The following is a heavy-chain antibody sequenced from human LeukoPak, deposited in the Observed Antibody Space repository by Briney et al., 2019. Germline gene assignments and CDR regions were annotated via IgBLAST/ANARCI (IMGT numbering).Heavy chain of an antibody. V-gene: IGHV1-46*01. CDR2: INPSGGST. CDR1: GYTFTSYG. J-gene: IGHJ6*04. Sequence: ASVKVSCKASGYTFTSYGISWVRQAPGQGLEWMGIINPSGGSTSYAQKFQGRVTMTRDTSTSTVYMELSSLRSEDTTVYYCARVSAIRNYYGMDVGGKGTTAT. CDR3: ARVSAIRNYYGMDV. D-gene: IGHD2-21*02.